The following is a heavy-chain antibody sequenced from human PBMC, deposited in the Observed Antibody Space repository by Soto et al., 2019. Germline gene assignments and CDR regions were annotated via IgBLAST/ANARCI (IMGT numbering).Heavy chain of an antibody. CDR3: ARVDSSGWSIIDY. J-gene: IGHJ4*02. CDR1: GYTFTGYY. V-gene: IGHV1-2*02. CDR2: INPNSGGT. D-gene: IGHD6-19*01. Sequence: ASVKVSFKASGYTFTGYYMHWVRQAPGQGLEWMGWINPNSGGTNYAQKFQGRVTMTRDTSISTAYMELSRLRSDDTAVYYCARVDSSGWSIIDYWGQRTLVTVSS.